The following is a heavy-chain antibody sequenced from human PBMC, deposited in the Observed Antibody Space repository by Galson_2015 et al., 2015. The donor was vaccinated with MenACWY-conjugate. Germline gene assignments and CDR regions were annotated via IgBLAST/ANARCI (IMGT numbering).Heavy chain of an antibody. CDR2: INTNTGNP. Sequence: SVKVSCKASGYTFTSYAMNWVRQAPGQGLEWMGWINTNTGNPTYAQGFTGRFVFSLDTSVSTAYLQISSLKAEDTAVYYCATNQLLTREYYFDYWGQGTLVTVSS. V-gene: IGHV7-4-1*02. J-gene: IGHJ4*02. CDR3: ATNQLLTREYYFDY. D-gene: IGHD2-2*01. CDR1: GYTFTSYA.